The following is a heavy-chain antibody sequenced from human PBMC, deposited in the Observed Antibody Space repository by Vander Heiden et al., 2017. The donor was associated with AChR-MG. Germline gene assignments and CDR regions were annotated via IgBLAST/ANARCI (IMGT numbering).Heavy chain of an antibody. D-gene: IGHD3-9*01. CDR2: INPNSGGT. V-gene: IGHV1-2*02. Sequence: QVQLVQSGAEVKKPGASVKVSCKASGYTFPGYYMHRGRQAPGQGLEWMGWINPNSGGTNYAQKFQGRVTMTRDTSISTAYMELSRLRSDDTAVYYCARVDDILALDHAFDIWGQGTMVTVSS. J-gene: IGHJ3*02. CDR3: ARVDDILALDHAFDI. CDR1: GYTFPGYY.